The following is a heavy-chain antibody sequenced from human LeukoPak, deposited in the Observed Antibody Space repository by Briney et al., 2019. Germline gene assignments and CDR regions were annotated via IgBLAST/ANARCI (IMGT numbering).Heavy chain of an antibody. V-gene: IGHV1-8*01. Sequence: ASVKVSCKASGYTFSSYDINWVRQATGQGLEWMGWMNPKSGNTGYGQKFHGRVTMTRDTSTSTAYMELSSLRSEDTAIYYCARGPSGSYFGYRRGDWGQGTLVTVSS. CDR1: GYTFSSYD. J-gene: IGHJ4*02. CDR3: ARGPSGSYFGYRRGD. D-gene: IGHD3-10*01. CDR2: MNPKSGNT.